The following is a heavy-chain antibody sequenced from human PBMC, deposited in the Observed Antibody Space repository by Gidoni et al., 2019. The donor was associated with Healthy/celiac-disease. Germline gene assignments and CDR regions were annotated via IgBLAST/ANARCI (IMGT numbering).Heavy chain of an antibody. CDR1: GFSLSTSGVG. D-gene: IGHD3-9*01. CDR3: AHSPTDPYDTTEGNWFDP. Sequence: QITLKESGPTLVKPTQTLTLTCTFSGFSLSTSGVGVGWIRQPPGKALEWLALIYWNDDKRYSPSLKSRLTITKDTSKNQVVLTMTNMDPVDTATYYCAHSPTDPYDTTEGNWFDPWGQGTLVTVSS. V-gene: IGHV2-5*01. CDR2: IYWNDDK. J-gene: IGHJ5*02.